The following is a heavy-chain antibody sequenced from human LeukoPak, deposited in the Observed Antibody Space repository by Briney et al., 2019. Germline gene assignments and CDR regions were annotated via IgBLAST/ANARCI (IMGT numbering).Heavy chain of an antibody. CDR3: AKDSGYPRRDLDY. J-gene: IGHJ4*02. CDR1: GFTFSSYW. CDR2: IKQDGSEK. V-gene: IGHV3-7*01. Sequence: PGGSLRLSCTVSGFTFSSYWMSWVRQAPGKGLEWVANIKQDGSEKYYVDSVKGRFTISRDNSKNTLYLQMNSLRAEDTAVYYCAKDSGYPRRDLDYWGQGTLVTVSS. D-gene: IGHD3-9*01.